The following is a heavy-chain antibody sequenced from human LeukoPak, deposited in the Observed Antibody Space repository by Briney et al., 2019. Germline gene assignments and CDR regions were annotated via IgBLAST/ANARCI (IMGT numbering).Heavy chain of an antibody. J-gene: IGHJ6*02. V-gene: IGHV4-61*01. CDR2: IYYSGST. Sequence: SETLSLTCTVSGGSVSSGSYYWSWIRQPPGKGLEWIGYIYYSGSTNYNPSLKSRVTISVDTSKNQFSLKLSSVTAADTAVYYCAGDRSYYGMDVWGQGTTVTVS. CDR1: GGSVSSGSYY. CDR3: AGDRSYYGMDV.